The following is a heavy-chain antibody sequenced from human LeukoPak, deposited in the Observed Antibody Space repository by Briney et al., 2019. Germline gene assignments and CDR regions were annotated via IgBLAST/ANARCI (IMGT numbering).Heavy chain of an antibody. J-gene: IGHJ4*02. CDR3: ARVTPLDPSYFDY. CDR2: IKKDVDEK. Sequence: QAGGSLRLSCAASGFTFSSHWMTWIRQAPGKGLEWVASIKKDVDEKYYVDSVKGRFTISRDNAKNSLYLRMNSLRVEDTAVYYCARVTPLDPSYFDYWGQGTLVTVSS. CDR1: GFTFSSHW. V-gene: IGHV3-7*01.